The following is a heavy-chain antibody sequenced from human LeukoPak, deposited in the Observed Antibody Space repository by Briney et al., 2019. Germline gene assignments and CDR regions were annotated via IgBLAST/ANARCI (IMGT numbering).Heavy chain of an antibody. Sequence: SGTLSLTCAVYGGSFSGYYWSWIRQPPGKGLEWIGEINHSGSTNYNPSLKSRVTISVDTSKNQFSLKLSSVTAADTAVYYCARVSPVPQDIVVVPAAGNYFDYWGQGTLVTVSS. V-gene: IGHV4-34*01. CDR3: ARVSPVPQDIVVVPAAGNYFDY. CDR1: GGSFSGYY. CDR2: INHSGST. J-gene: IGHJ4*02. D-gene: IGHD2-2*01.